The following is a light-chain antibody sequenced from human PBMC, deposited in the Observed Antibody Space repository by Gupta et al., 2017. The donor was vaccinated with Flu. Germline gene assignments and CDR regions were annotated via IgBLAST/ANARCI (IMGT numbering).Light chain of an antibody. J-gene: IGKJ5*01. CDR2: GAS. V-gene: IGKV3-20*01. CDR1: QRVTSSS. CDR3: QQYGSLPIT. Sequence: EMALTQSPGTLSLSPGERATLTCRASQRVTSSSLAWYQQKPGQAPRLIIYGASSRATGIPARFRGSGSGTDFTLTISRLEPEDFAVYYCQQYGSLPITFGQGTRLEIK.